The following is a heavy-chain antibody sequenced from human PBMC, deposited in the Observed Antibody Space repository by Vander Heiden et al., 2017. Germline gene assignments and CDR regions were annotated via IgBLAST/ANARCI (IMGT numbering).Heavy chain of an antibody. CDR1: GFTFSSYG. D-gene: IGHD3-9*01. J-gene: IGHJ4*02. V-gene: IGHV3-33*01. Sequence: QVPLVESGGGVVQPGRALRLSCAASGFTFSSYGMPWVRQAPGKELEWVAVIWFDGTNKYYGDSVKGRFTISRDNSKNTVYLQMNSLRAEDTAVYYCARGTTGYYRGSYFDYWGQGTLVTASS. CDR2: IWFDGTNK. CDR3: ARGTTGYYRGSYFDY.